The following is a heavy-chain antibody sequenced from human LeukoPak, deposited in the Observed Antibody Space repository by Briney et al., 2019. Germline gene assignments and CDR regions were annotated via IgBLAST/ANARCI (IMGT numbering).Heavy chain of an antibody. Sequence: GGSLRLSCAASGFTFSDYYMTWVRQAAGKGLEWVSYISGSSGDINYSDSVKGRFTISRDNAKNSLYLQMNSLRAEDTAVYYCTRDPRRLDYLGQGTLVTVSS. V-gene: IGHV3-11*05. CDR3: TRDPRRLDY. J-gene: IGHJ4*02. CDR1: GFTFSDYY. CDR2: ISGSSGDI.